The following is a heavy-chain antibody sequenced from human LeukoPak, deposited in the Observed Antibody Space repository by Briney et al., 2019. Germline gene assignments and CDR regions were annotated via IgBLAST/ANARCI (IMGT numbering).Heavy chain of an antibody. J-gene: IGHJ3*02. V-gene: IGHV5-51*01. CDR1: GYSFTSYW. CDR3: ARLYDRGAFDI. Sequence: GESLKISCKASGYSFTSYWIGWVRQMPGKGLELLGIIYPDDSDTIYSPSFQGQVTISADKSTNTAYLQWSSLKASDTAMYYCARLYDRGAFDIWGQGTMVTVSS. D-gene: IGHD3-22*01. CDR2: IYPDDSDT.